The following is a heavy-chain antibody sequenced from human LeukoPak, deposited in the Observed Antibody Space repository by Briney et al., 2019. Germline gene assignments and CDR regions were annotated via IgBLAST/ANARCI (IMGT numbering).Heavy chain of an antibody. Sequence: ASVTVSCKASGYTFTSYGISWVRQAPGQGLEWMEIINPSGGSTSYAQKFQGRVTMTRDMSTSTVYMELSSLRSEDTAVYYCARDQDYDSSGYYDYWGQGTPVTVSS. D-gene: IGHD3-22*01. CDR1: GYTFTSYG. CDR3: ARDQDYDSSGYYDY. V-gene: IGHV1-46*01. J-gene: IGHJ4*02. CDR2: INPSGGST.